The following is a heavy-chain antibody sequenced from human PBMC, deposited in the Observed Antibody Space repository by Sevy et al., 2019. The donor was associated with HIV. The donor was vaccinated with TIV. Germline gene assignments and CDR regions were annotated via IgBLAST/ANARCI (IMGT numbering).Heavy chain of an antibody. Sequence: GGSLRLSCAASGFTFSDHYMDWVRQAPGKGLEWVGRTRNKANSYTTEYAASVKGRFTISRDDSKNSLYLQMNSLKTEDTAVDYCARGEVDTAMVDYYYYYMDVWGKGTTVTVSS. D-gene: IGHD5-18*01. J-gene: IGHJ6*03. CDR3: ARGEVDTAMVDYYYYYMDV. CDR2: TRNKANSYTT. CDR1: GFTFSDHY. V-gene: IGHV3-72*01.